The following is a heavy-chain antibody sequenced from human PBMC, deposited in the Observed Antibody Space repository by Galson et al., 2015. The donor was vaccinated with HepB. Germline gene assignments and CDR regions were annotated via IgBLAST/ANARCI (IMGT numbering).Heavy chain of an antibody. CDR3: AIYGSGSYVY. CDR2: IIPIFGTA. Sequence: SGGTFSSYAISWVRQAPGQGLEWMGGIIPIFGTANYAQKFQGRVTITADKSTSTAYMELSSLRSEDTAVYYCAIYGSGSYVYWGQGTLVTVSS. CDR1: GGTFSSYA. J-gene: IGHJ4*02. D-gene: IGHD3-10*01. V-gene: IGHV1-69*06.